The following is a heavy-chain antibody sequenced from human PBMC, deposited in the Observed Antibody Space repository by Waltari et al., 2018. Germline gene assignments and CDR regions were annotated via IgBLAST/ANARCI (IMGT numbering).Heavy chain of an antibody. D-gene: IGHD6-13*01. Sequence: QVQLVQSGAEVKKPGSSVKVSCKASGDTFINSAITWVRPAPGQGLEWMGGIVPMFGTANYAQKFKSRVTMTADESTSTAYMELSSLRSEDTAVYYCARGEAAAGLNWFDPWGQGTLVTVSS. CDR2: IVPMFGTA. CDR1: GDTFINSA. CDR3: ARGEAAAGLNWFDP. V-gene: IGHV1-69*01. J-gene: IGHJ5*02.